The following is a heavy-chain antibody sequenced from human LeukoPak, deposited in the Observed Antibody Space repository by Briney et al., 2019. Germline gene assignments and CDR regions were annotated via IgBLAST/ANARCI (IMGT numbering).Heavy chain of an antibody. Sequence: SETLSLTCTVSGGSISSYYWSWIRQPAGKGLEWIGRIYTSGSTNYNPSLKSRVTMSVGTSKNQFSLKLSSVTAADTAVYYCASTTYSSSWSYYYYYGMDVWGQGTTVTVSS. D-gene: IGHD6-13*01. CDR1: GGSISSYY. V-gene: IGHV4-4*07. J-gene: IGHJ6*02. CDR2: IYTSGST. CDR3: ASTTYSSSWSYYYYYGMDV.